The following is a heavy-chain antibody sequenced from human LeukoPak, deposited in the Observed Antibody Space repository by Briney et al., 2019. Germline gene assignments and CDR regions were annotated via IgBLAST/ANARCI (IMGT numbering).Heavy chain of an antibody. D-gene: IGHD3-9*01. CDR3: ARGSPLFDWLLYDAYYFDY. CDR2: ISSSVDST. CDR1: GFTFSGFS. Sequence: GGSLRLSCAASGFTFSGFSMSWVRQAPGKGLEWVSGISSSVDSTHYADSVKGRFTISRDNSKNTLYLQMNSLRAEDTAVYYCARGSPLFDWLLYDAYYFDYWGQGTLVTVSS. J-gene: IGHJ4*02. V-gene: IGHV3-23*01.